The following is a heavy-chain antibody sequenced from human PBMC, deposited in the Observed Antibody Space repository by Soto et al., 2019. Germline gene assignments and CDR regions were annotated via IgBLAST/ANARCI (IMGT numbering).Heavy chain of an antibody. CDR2: ISSSSSYI. V-gene: IGHV3-21*01. CDR1: GFTFSSYS. CDR3: ARGPSRGSYYAFDI. Sequence: GGSLRLSCAASGFTFSSYSMNWVRQAPGKGLEWVSSISSSSSYIYYADSVKGRFTISRDNAKNSLYLQMNSLRAEDTAVYSCARGPSRGSYYAFDIWGQGTMVTVSS. D-gene: IGHD1-26*01. J-gene: IGHJ3*02.